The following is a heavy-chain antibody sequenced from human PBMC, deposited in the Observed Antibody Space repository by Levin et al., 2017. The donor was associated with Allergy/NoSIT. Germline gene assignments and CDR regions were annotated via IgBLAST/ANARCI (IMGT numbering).Heavy chain of an antibody. J-gene: IGHJ6*02. Sequence: PGGSLRLSCAASEFTFSDYYMTWIRQAPGKGLEWVSYISSSGSTKYSTDSVKGRFTISRDNAKNSLYLQMNSLRVEDTALYYCARMWCSGGSCSRQPTYSYYGLDVWGQGTTVIVSS. CDR1: EFTFSDYY. V-gene: IGHV3-11*01. D-gene: IGHD2-15*01. CDR3: ARMWCSGGSCSRQPTYSYYGLDV. CDR2: ISSSGSTK.